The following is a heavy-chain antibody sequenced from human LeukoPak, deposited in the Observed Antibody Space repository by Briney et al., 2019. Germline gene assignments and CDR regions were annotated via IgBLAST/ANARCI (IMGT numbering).Heavy chain of an antibody. D-gene: IGHD6-13*01. CDR1: GYTFTSYG. V-gene: IGHV1-18*01. CDR2: ISAYNGNT. Sequence: ASVKVSCKASGYTFTSYGISWVRQAPGQGLEWMGWISAYNGNTNYAQKLQGRVTMTTDTSTSTAYMELSRLRSDDTAVYYCARERAAAEGNWFDPWGQGTLVTVSS. CDR3: ARERAAAEGNWFDP. J-gene: IGHJ5*02.